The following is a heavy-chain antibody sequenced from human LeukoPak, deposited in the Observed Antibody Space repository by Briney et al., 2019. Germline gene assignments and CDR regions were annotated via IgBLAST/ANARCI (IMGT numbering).Heavy chain of an antibody. CDR3: ARHNWSLDFDY. CDR2: IYYSGST. Sequence: SETLSLTCTVSGGSFSPYYWTWVRQPPGKELEWIGDIYYSGSTNYNPSLKSRVTMSLDTSNNHFSLKLSSVTAADTAVYYCARHNWSLDFDYWGQGTLVTVSS. CDR1: GGSFSPYY. J-gene: IGHJ4*02. V-gene: IGHV4-59*08. D-gene: IGHD1-20*01.